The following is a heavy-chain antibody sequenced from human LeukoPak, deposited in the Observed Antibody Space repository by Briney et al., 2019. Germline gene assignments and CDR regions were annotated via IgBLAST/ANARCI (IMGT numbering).Heavy chain of an antibody. V-gene: IGHV5-51*01. CDR1: GYSFTTYW. CDR2: IDPSDSDA. J-gene: IGHJ4*02. Sequence: GESLKISCQASGYSFTTYWIGWVRQMPGKGLGWMGIIDPSDSDARYAPSCQGQVTISADKALATAYLQWNSLKASDTAIYYCARQTAMGRSGDYWGQGTLVTVSS. D-gene: IGHD5-18*01. CDR3: ARQTAMGRSGDY.